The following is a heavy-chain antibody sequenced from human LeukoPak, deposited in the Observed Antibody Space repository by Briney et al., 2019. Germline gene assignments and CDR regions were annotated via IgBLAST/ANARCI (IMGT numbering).Heavy chain of an antibody. CDR2: IYTSGST. V-gene: IGHV4-4*07. Sequence: SETLSLTCTVSGGSISSYYWSWIRQPAGKGLEWIGRIYTSGSTNYNPSLKSRVTMPVDTSKNQFSLKLSSVTAADTAVYYCARDHWRFGGANYYFDYWGQGTLVTVSS. CDR3: ARDHWRFGGANYYFDY. J-gene: IGHJ4*02. CDR1: GGSISSYY. D-gene: IGHD3-16*01.